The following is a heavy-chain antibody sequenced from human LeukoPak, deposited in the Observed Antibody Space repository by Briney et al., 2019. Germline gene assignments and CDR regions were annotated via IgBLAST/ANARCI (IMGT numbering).Heavy chain of an antibody. D-gene: IGHD3-10*01. CDR3: TTLLWFGELLYHFDY. CDR2: IKSKTDGGTT. Sequence: GGSLRLSCAASGFTFSNAWMSWVRQAPGKGLEWVGRIKSKTDGGTTDYAAPVKGRFTISRDDSKNTLYLQMYSLKTEDTAVYYCTTLLWFGELLYHFDYWGQGTLVTVSS. V-gene: IGHV3-15*01. CDR1: GFTFSNAW. J-gene: IGHJ4*02.